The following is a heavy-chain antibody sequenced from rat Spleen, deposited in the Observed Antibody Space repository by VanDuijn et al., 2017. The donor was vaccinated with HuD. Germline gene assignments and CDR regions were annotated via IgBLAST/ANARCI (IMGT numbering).Heavy chain of an antibody. CDR3: ARAPGNGYVIDA. J-gene: IGHJ4*01. CDR1: GFSLTSYL. CDR2: IWTGGTT. D-gene: IGHD5-1*01. V-gene: IGHV2-43*01. Sequence: QVQLKESGPGLVQPSQTLSLTCTVSGFSLTSYLVSWVRQPPGKGLEWMGVIWTGGTTTYNSLLKSRLSFTRDTSKSQVFLKMNSLQTEDTATYYCARAPGNGYVIDAWGQGTSVTVSS.